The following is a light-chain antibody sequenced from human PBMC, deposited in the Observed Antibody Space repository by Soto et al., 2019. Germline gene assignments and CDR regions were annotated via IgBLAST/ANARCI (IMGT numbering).Light chain of an antibody. V-gene: IGLV1-44*01. CDR1: RSNIGINL. J-gene: IGLJ3*02. CDR3: ASWDDSREGVL. CDR2: FND. Sequence: QLVLTQPPSAYGTPGQRGSIACSGGRSNIGINLGSWYHQLPGTAPKLLLYFNDQRPSGVPDRFSGSKSGTSASLAVSELQSEDEDDYFCASWDDSREGVLFVGGTKVTVL.